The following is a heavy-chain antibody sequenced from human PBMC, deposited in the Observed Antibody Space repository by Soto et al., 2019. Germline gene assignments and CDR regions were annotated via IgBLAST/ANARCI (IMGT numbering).Heavy chain of an antibody. J-gene: IGHJ6*02. CDR1: GGSISSGGYS. CDR2: IYHSGTT. Sequence: PSETQSLTCTVSGGSISSGGYSWSWIRQPPGKGLEWIGYIYHSGTTYYNPSLKSRVTISVDRSKNQFSLKLSSVTAADTAVYYRARAHYGDYGYGMDVWGQGTTVTVSS. CDR3: ARAHYGDYGYGMDV. V-gene: IGHV4-30-2*01. D-gene: IGHD4-17*01.